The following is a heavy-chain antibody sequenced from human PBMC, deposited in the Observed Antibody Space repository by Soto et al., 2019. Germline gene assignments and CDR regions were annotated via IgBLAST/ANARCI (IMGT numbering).Heavy chain of an antibody. Sequence: PGGSLRLSCAASGFTFSSYAMSWVRQAPGKGLEWVSAISGSGGSTYYADSVKGRFTISRDNSKNTLYLQMNSLRAEDTAVYYCAKDSRYYDFWSGYFSMRYMDVWGKGTTVTVSS. CDR3: AKDSRYYDFWSGYFSMRYMDV. CDR1: GFTFSSYA. V-gene: IGHV3-23*01. D-gene: IGHD3-3*01. CDR2: ISGSGGST. J-gene: IGHJ6*03.